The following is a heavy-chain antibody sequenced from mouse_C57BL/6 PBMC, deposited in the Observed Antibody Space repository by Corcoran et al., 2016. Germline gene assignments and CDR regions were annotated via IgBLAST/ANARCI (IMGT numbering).Heavy chain of an antibody. V-gene: IGHV1-76*01. J-gene: IGHJ1*03. D-gene: IGHD1-1*01. CDR3: ARCHYYGSSYDWYFDV. Sequence: QVQLKQSGAELVRPGASVKLSCKASGYTFTDYYINWVKQRPGQGLEWIARIYPGSGNTYYNEKFKGKATLTAEKSSSTAYMQLSSLTSEDSAVYFCARCHYYGSSYDWYFDVWGTGTTVTVSS. CDR2: IYPGSGNT. CDR1: GYTFTDYY.